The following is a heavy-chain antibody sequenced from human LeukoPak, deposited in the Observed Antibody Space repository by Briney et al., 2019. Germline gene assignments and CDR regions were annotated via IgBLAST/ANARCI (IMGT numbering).Heavy chain of an antibody. CDR1: GGSISSGSYY. Sequence: SETLSLTCTVSGGSISSGSYYWSWIRQPAGKGLEWIGRIYTSGSTNYNPSLKSRVTISVDTSKSQFSLKLSSVTAADTAVYYCARDPGYSSGWNYFDYWGQGTLVTVSS. J-gene: IGHJ4*02. CDR2: IYTSGST. D-gene: IGHD6-19*01. CDR3: ARDPGYSSGWNYFDY. V-gene: IGHV4-61*02.